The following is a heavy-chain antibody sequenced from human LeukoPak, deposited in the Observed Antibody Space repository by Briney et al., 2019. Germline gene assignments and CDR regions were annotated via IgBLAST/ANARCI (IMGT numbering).Heavy chain of an antibody. V-gene: IGHV3-53*03. Sequence: GGSLRLSCAASGFSLSSKYMSWVRQPAGKGLEWVSVIYSGGTTFYADSVKGRFTISRDNSKNTLYLQMNSLRPDDTAVYYCTKLTGWYGDAYFDSWRPGILVTVSS. CDR1: GFSLSSKY. CDR3: TKLTGWYGDAYFDS. D-gene: IGHD6-19*01. J-gene: IGHJ4*02. CDR2: IYSGGTT.